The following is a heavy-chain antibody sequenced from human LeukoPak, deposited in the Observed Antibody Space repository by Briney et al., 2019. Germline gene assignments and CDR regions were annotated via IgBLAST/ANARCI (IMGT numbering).Heavy chain of an antibody. J-gene: IGHJ4*02. CDR3: ARRAGAYSHPYDY. Sequence: PGGSLRLSCAVSGLTFNNYAMSWVRQAPGKGLEWVSGISGRGASKYYADSVKGRFTISRDNSKNTLYLQMNGLRAEDTAVYYCARRAGAYSHPYDYWGQGTLVTVSS. CDR2: ISGRGASK. CDR1: GLTFNNYA. D-gene: IGHD4/OR15-4a*01. V-gene: IGHV3-23*01.